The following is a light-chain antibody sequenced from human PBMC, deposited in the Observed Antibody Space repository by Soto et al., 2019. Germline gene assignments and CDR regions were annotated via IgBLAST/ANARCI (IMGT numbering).Light chain of an antibody. Sequence: QSVLTQPASVSASAGQSITISCIGTYSDIGGYKHVSWYQQHPGKAPKLIIYDASSRPSGISNRFSASKSANTASLTISGLQADDEADYYCSSYTSSTSLLIFGAGTKVTVL. CDR3: SSYTSSTSLLI. CDR1: YSDIGGYKH. V-gene: IGLV2-14*03. J-gene: IGLJ1*01. CDR2: DAS.